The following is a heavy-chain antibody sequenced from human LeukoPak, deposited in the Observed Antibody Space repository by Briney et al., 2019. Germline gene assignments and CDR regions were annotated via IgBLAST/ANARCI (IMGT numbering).Heavy chain of an antibody. CDR2: ISSSSSVI. J-gene: IGHJ4*02. D-gene: IGHD1-1*01. V-gene: IGHV3-48*03. Sequence: PGGSLRLSCAASGFTFRSYEMNWVRQALGEGLEWVSYISSSSSVIKYADSVKGRFTVSRDNTKNSLYLQMDSLRGEDTAVYYCARGLELDYWGQGTLVTVSS. CDR3: ARGLELDY. CDR1: GFTFRSYE.